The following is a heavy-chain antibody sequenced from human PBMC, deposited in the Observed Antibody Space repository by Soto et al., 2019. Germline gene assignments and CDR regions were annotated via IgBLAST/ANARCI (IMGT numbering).Heavy chain of an antibody. Sequence: GASVQVSRKASGYTFSNYGVSWVRLAPGQELEWMGWISAYNGNINYAQNFQGRVTMTTDTSTSTAYMEVRSLTSDDTAVYYCARDPGTSYYDSSGYFLDHWGQGTLVTVSS. CDR3: ARDPGTSYYDSSGYFLDH. J-gene: IGHJ4*02. V-gene: IGHV1-18*01. CDR1: GYTFSNYG. D-gene: IGHD3-22*01. CDR2: ISAYNGNI.